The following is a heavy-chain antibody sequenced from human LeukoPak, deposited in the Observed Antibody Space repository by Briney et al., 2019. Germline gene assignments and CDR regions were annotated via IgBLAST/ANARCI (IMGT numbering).Heavy chain of an antibody. J-gene: IGHJ4*02. D-gene: IGHD3-16*02. CDR1: GFTFSSYW. CDR2: IKQDGSEK. Sequence: PGGSLRLSCAASGFTFSSYWMNWVRQAPGKGLEWVANIKQDGSEKYYVDSVKGRFTISRDNAKNSLYLQMNSLRAEDTAVYYCARDQDYVWGSYRPYYFDYWGQGTLVTVSS. CDR3: ARDQDYVWGSYRPYYFDY. V-gene: IGHV3-7*01.